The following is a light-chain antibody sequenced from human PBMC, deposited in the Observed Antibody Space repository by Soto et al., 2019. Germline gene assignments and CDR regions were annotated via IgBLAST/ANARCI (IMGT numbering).Light chain of an antibody. Sequence: QSALTQPASVSGSPGQSITISCTGTSSDVGYSNYVCWYQQHPGKAPKLMIYDLSNRPSGISNCFSGSKFRITASPTISELQAEDEADYSCSTRSGTFIYVFGSVTKLTLL. CDR2: DLS. J-gene: IGLJ1*01. V-gene: IGLV2-14*03. CDR3: STRSGTFIYV. CDR1: SSDVGYSNY.